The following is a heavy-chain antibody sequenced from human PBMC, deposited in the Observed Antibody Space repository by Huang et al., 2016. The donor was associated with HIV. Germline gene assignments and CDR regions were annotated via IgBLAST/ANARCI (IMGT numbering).Heavy chain of an antibody. Sequence: QVQLQESGPGLVKPSETLSLNCTVSGGSIGTGSYSWGWIRQTPGKGLEWIASIYYRGRTNYNPSLKSRVTISVDTAQNQFSLKLSSVTAADTAIYYCARRLGNYFFDYWGQGTLVTVSS. D-gene: IGHD7-27*01. J-gene: IGHJ4*02. CDR1: GGSIGTGSYS. CDR3: ARRLGNYFFDY. V-gene: IGHV4-39*01. CDR2: IYYRGRT.